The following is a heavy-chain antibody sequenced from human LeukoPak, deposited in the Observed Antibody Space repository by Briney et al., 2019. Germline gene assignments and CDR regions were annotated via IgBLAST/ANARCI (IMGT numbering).Heavy chain of an antibody. J-gene: IGHJ3*02. CDR3: ARDLVLHGAFDI. CDR1: GYTLTELS. Sequence: GASVKVSCKVSGYTLTELSMHWVRQAPGKGPEWMGGFDPEDGETIYAQKFQGRVTMTRDTSTSTLYMELISLRSEDTALYYCARDLVLHGAFDIWGQGTMVTVSS. V-gene: IGHV1-24*01. CDR2: FDPEDGET.